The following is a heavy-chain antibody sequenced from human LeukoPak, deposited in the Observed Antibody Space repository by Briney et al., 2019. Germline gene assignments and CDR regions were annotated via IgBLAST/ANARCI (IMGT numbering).Heavy chain of an antibody. CDR1: GFTFSSYA. CDR2: ISYDGSNK. Sequence: SGGSLRLSCAASGFTFSSYAMHWVRQAPGKGLEWVAVISYDGSNKYYADSVKGRFTISRDNSKNTLYLQMNSLRAEDTAVYYCARDPVAALDYWGQRTLVTVSS. CDR3: ARDPVAALDY. V-gene: IGHV3-30-3*01. J-gene: IGHJ4*02. D-gene: IGHD6-19*01.